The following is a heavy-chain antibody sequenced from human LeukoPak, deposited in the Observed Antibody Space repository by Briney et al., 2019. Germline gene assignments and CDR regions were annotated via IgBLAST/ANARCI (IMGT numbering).Heavy chain of an antibody. CDR3: ARVYSSSSGKNAFDI. CDR2: IYYSGST. Sequence: PSETLSLTCTVSGGSLNTYYWSWIRQPPGKGLEWIGYIYYSGSTNYNPSLKSRVTISVDTSKNQFSLKVSSVTAADTAVYYCARVYSSSSGKNAFDIWGQGTIVTVSS. J-gene: IGHJ3*02. D-gene: IGHD6-6*01. CDR1: GGSLNTYY. V-gene: IGHV4-59*01.